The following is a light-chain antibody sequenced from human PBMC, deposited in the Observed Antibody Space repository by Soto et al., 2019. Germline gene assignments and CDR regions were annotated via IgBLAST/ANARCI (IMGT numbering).Light chain of an antibody. J-gene: IGKJ1*01. CDR2: DAS. V-gene: IGKV1-5*01. CDR3: QQYNSYAWT. CDR1: QSISSW. Sequence: DIQMTHSHYTLSASVGDRVAITGLASQSISSWLAWYQQKPGKAPKLLIYDASSLESGVPSRFSGSGSGTEFTLTISSLQPDDFATYYCQQYNSYAWTFGQGTKVDI.